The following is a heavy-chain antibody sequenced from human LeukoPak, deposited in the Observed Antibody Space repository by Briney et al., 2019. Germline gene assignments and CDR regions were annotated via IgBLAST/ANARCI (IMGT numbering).Heavy chain of an antibody. CDR2: IYASGST. CDR3: ARDCFTYYYDGSGCQDAFDI. V-gene: IGHV4-4*07. Sequence: PSETLSLTCTVSGGSISSYHWSWIRQPAGKGLEWIGRIYASGSTNYNPSLKSRVTMSVDTSKTQFSLKLSSVTAADTAVYYCARDCFTYYYDGSGCQDAFDIWGQGTMVTVSS. CDR1: GGSISSYH. D-gene: IGHD3-22*01. J-gene: IGHJ3*02.